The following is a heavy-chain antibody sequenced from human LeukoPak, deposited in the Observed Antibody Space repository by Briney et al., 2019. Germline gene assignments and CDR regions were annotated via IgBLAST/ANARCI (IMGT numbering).Heavy chain of an antibody. Sequence: GGSLRLSCAASGFTFSSFDMNWVRQAPGKGLEWVSYISSSGNTIYYADSVKGRFTISRDNAKSSLYLQMNSLRAEDTAVYYCARVGSVAGHRRGDAFDIWGQGTMVTVSS. CDR2: ISSSGNTI. D-gene: IGHD6-19*01. CDR1: GFTFSSFD. CDR3: ARVGSVAGHRRGDAFDI. J-gene: IGHJ3*02. V-gene: IGHV3-48*03.